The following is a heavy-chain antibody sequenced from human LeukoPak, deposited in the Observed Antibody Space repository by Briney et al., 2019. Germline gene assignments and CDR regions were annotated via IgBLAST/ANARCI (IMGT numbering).Heavy chain of an antibody. CDR3: ASPLYDSSGS. CDR2: IYSSGST. V-gene: IGHV4-4*08. CDR1: GGSISSYY. D-gene: IGHD3-22*01. J-gene: IGHJ4*02. Sequence: SETLSLTCTVSGGSISSYYWSWIRQPPGKGLEWIGYIYSSGSTNYNPSLKSRVTISVDTSKNQFSLKLSSVTAADTAVYYCASPLYDSSGSWGQGTLVTVSS.